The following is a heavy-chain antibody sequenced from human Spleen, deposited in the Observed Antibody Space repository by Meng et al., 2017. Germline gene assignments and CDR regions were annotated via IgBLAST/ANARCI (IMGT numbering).Heavy chain of an antibody. D-gene: IGHD5-12*01. CDR3: ARDSRRYSGPKYYFDY. CDR1: GYTFTSYY. V-gene: IGHV1-46*01. CDR2: INPSGGST. J-gene: IGHJ4*02. Sequence: QLQLVQSGAKVKKPGASVKVSCKASGYTFTSYYMHWVRQAPGQGLEWMGIINPSGGSTSYAQKFQGRVTMTRDTSTSTVYMELSSLRSEDTAVYYCARDSRRYSGPKYYFDYWGQGTLVTVSS.